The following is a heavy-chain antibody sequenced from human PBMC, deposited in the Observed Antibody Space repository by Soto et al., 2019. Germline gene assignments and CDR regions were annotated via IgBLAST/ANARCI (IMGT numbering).Heavy chain of an antibody. CDR3: AKDGGRGYSYGYSDY. J-gene: IGHJ4*02. V-gene: IGHV3-30*18. D-gene: IGHD5-18*01. CDR1: GFTFSSYG. CDR2: ISYDGSNK. Sequence: GGSLRLSCAASGFTFSSYGMHWVRQAPGKGLEWVAVISYDGSNKYYAGSVKGRFTISRDNSKNTLYLQMNSLGAEDTAVYYCAKDGGRGYSYGYSDYWGQGTLVTVSS.